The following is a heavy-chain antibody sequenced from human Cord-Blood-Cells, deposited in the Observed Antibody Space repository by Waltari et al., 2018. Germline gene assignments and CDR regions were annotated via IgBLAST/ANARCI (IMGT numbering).Heavy chain of an antibody. CDR1: GFTFSSYD. CDR3: AGAENYWYFDL. Sequence: QVQLVESGGGVVQPGRSWSLSCAPSGFTFSSYDMLGVRQAPCKGLEWVAVISYDGSNKYYADSVEGRFTISRDNSKSTLYLQMNSLRAEDTAGYYCAGAENYWYFDLWGRGTLVTVSS. V-gene: IGHV3-30*03. J-gene: IGHJ2*01. CDR2: ISYDGSNK.